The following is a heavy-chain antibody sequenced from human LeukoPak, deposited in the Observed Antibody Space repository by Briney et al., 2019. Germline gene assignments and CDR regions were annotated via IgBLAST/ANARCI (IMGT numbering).Heavy chain of an antibody. D-gene: IGHD3-22*01. V-gene: IGHV3-7*04. J-gene: IGHJ4*02. CDR2: IKEDGSEK. CDR1: GFTLGTYW. Sequence: GGSLRLSCAASGFTLGTYWMSWVRQAQGKALEWVANIKEDGSEKYHVDSVKGRFTISRDNAKNSLYLQMNSLRPEDTAVYYCVRGYDSSGYYGDDFWGQGTLVTVSS. CDR3: VRGYDSSGYYGDDF.